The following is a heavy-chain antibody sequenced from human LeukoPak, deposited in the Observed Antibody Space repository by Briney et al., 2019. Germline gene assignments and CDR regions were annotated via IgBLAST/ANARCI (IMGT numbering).Heavy chain of an antibody. CDR3: AKGSFRGIPGTLRGGFDY. J-gene: IGHJ4*02. V-gene: IGHV3-9*03. Sequence: GRSLRLSCAASGFTFDDYAMHWVRQPPGKGLEWVSGISWNRGSIGYADSVKGRFTIPRDNAKNSLYLQMNSLRAEDMALYYCAKGSFRGIPGTLRGGFDYWGQGTLVTVSS. CDR2: ISWNRGSI. D-gene: IGHD1-7*01. CDR1: GFTFDDYA.